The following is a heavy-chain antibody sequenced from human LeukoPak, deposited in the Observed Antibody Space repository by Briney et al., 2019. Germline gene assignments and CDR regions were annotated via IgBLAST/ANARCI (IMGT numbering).Heavy chain of an antibody. J-gene: IGHJ4*02. CDR3: ARWAGVTDY. V-gene: IGHV3-7*01. Sequence: PGGSLRLSCAASGFTFDDYAMHWVRQAPGKGLEWVANIKQDGSVEHYLDSVKGRFTISRDNAKNSLILQMNSLRAEDTAVYYCARWAGVTDYWGQGTLVTVSS. CDR1: GFTFDDYA. CDR2: IKQDGSVE. D-gene: IGHD5-18*01.